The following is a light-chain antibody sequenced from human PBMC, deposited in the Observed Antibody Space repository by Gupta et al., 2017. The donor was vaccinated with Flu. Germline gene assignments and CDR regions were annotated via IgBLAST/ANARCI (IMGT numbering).Light chain of an antibody. CDR1: QDISNN. CDR2: DSS. V-gene: IGKV1-33*01. J-gene: IGKJ1*01. CDR3: QQYDILPWT. Sequence: PSSLSASARDRVTITCQASQDISNNLNWYQQKPGKAPDLLIFDSSTLETGVTSRFSGSGSGTDFTFTISSLQPEDIATYYCQQYDILPWTFGQGTKVEIK.